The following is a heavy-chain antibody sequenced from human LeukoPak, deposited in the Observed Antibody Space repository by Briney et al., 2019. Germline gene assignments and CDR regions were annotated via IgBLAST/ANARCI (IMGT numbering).Heavy chain of an antibody. D-gene: IGHD6-13*01. Sequence: GGSLRLSCAASGFTFSDYYMSWIRQAPGKGLEWVSYISSSGSTIYYADSVKGRFTISRDNAKNSLYLQMNSLRAEDTAVYYCARDKAAVDQESDYYYYGMDVWGQGTTVTVSS. J-gene: IGHJ6*02. CDR1: GFTFSDYY. CDR3: ARDKAAVDQESDYYYYGMDV. V-gene: IGHV3-11*01. CDR2: ISSSGSTI.